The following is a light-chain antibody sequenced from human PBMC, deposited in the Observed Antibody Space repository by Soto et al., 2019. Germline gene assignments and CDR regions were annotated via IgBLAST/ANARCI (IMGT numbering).Light chain of an antibody. V-gene: IGKV3-11*01. J-gene: IGKJ1*01. CDR1: QSVGKY. CDR2: DAS. CDR3: QQRGNRPPWT. Sequence: EIVMTQSPATLSLSPGERATLSCRSGQSVGKYLVWYQQKPGQAPRLLIYDASNRATGIPARFSGSGSGTDFTLTISSLEPEDVAVYYCQQRGNRPPWTFGQGTKVDI.